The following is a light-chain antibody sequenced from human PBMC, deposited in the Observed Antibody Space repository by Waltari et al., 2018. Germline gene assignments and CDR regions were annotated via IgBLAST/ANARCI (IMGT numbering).Light chain of an antibody. CDR2: GAS. CDR1: QSVSSGY. Sequence: EIVLTQSPGTLSLSPGERATLSCRASQSVSSGYLAWYQQKPGQGPRLLIYGASSRATGIPDGFSGSGSGTDFTLTISRLEPEDFAVYYCQEYGRSRTFGQGTKVEIK. V-gene: IGKV3-20*01. J-gene: IGKJ1*01. CDR3: QEYGRSRT.